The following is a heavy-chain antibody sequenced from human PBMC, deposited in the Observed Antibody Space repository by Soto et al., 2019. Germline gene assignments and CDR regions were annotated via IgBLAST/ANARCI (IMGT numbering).Heavy chain of an antibody. D-gene: IGHD2-15*01. CDR1: GGSIRNYY. J-gene: IGHJ4*02. V-gene: IGHV4-59*01. CDR2: IYYSGST. CDR3: VRDGQYCSGGSCYRPYFDY. Sequence: SETLSLTCTVSGGSIRNYYWSWIRQPPGKGLEWIGYIYYSGSTNYNPSLKSRVTISVDASKNQFSLKLNSVTAADTAVYYCVRDGQYCSGGSCYRPYFDYWGQGTLVTVSS.